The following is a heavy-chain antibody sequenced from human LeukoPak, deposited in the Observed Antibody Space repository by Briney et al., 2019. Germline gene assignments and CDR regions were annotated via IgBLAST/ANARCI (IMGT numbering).Heavy chain of an antibody. Sequence: SETLSLTCAVYGGSFSGYYWSWIRQPPGKGLEWIGEVNHSGSTNYNPSLKSRVTISVDTSKNQFSLKLSSVTAADTAVYYCARWFPPWAIFDIWGQGTMVTVSS. J-gene: IGHJ3*02. D-gene: IGHD1-26*01. V-gene: IGHV4-34*01. CDR2: VNHSGST. CDR3: ARWFPPWAIFDI. CDR1: GGSFSGYY.